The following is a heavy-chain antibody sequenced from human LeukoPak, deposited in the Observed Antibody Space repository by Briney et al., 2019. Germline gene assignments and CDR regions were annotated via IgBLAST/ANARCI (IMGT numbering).Heavy chain of an antibody. CDR3: ARASGYCCGLRCYLHFDF. CDR2: ISTNAGYP. V-gene: IGHV7-4-1*02. J-gene: IGHJ4*02. CDR1: LYTLTRNA. D-gene: IGHD2-15*01. Sequence: GVSVKVSCEPSLYTLTRNAMILVRQVPGPGREGMGWISTNAGYPTYAQGFTGRFVFSLDTSVSTAYLQISRLQAEDTAVYYCARASGYCCGLRCYLHFDFCGQGTLVTVSS.